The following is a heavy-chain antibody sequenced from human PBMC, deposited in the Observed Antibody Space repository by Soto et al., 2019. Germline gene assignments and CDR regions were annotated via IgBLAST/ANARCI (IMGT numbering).Heavy chain of an antibody. CDR2: INTHNGNT. J-gene: IGHJ6*02. Sequence: ASVKVSCKASGYTFTTYGISWVRQAPGQGLEWLGWINTHNGNTNYAQNLQGRVIMTADTSTNTAYMELRSLRSDDTAIYYCTREGSAPYYYYGMDAWGQGTTVTVSS. CDR1: GYTFTTYG. CDR3: TREGSAPYYYYGMDA. V-gene: IGHV1-18*01. D-gene: IGHD3-10*01.